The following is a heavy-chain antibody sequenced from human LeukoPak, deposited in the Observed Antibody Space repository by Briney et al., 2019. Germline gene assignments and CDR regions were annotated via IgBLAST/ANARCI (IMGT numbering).Heavy chain of an antibody. V-gene: IGHV7-4-1*02. J-gene: IGHJ5*01. CDR1: GYTFTNYA. Sequence: ASVKVSCKASGYTFTNYAMNWVRQAPGQGLEWMGWINPKTGNPAYAQGFTGRFVFSLDTSVTTTYLQISGLKAEDTAVYYCARAYQPLGGLSFPDSWGQGTLVTVSS. CDR3: ARAYQPLGGLSFPDS. D-gene: IGHD3-16*02. CDR2: INPKTGNP.